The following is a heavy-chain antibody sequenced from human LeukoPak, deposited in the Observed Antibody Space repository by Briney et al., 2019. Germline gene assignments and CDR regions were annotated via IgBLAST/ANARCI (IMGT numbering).Heavy chain of an antibody. J-gene: IGHJ3*02. D-gene: IGHD5-18*01. CDR3: ARVKGGYSQLTTGAFDI. V-gene: IGHV3-9*01. CDR2: ISWNSGSI. CDR1: GFTFDDYA. Sequence: GRSLRLSCAASGFTFDDYAMHWVRHAPGKGLEWVSGISWNSGSIGYADSVKGRFTISRDNAKNSLYLQMNSLRAEDTALYHCARVKGGYSQLTTGAFDIWGQGTMVTVSS.